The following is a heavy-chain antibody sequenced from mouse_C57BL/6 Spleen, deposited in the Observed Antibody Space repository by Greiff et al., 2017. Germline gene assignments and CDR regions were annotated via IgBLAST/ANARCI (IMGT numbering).Heavy chain of an antibody. V-gene: IGHV5-17*01. Sequence: VQLKQSGGGLVKPGGSLKLSCAASGFTFSDYGMHWVRQAPEKGLEWVAYISSGSSTIYYADTVKGRFTISSDNAKNTLFLQMTSLRSEDTAMYYCARGREDWYFDVWGTGTTVTVSS. J-gene: IGHJ1*03. CDR3: ARGREDWYFDV. CDR2: ISSGSSTI. CDR1: GFTFSDYG.